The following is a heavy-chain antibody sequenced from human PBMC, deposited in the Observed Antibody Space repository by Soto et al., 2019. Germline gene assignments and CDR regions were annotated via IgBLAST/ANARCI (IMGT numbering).Heavy chain of an antibody. CDR3: ARHTPAISVSDH. CDR1: GGSISSSSYY. J-gene: IGHJ4*02. CDR2: IYYSGRT. V-gene: IGHV4-39*01. D-gene: IGHD2-15*01. Sequence: QLQLQESGPGLVKPSETLSLTCTVSGGSISSSSYYWGWIRQPPGKGLEWIGSIYYSGRTYYNPSLKMRATISVDTSKNQFPLKLRSVTAADTAVYYCARHTPAISVSDHWGQGTLVTVSS.